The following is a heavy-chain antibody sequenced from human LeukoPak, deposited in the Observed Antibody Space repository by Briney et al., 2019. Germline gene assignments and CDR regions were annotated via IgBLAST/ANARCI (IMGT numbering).Heavy chain of an antibody. Sequence: GGLVQSSCVASGWSCIRYESGVVRQATGEGVVWGGWMNPNSANTGYEQKFQGRVTMSRNISISPAYMELSSLRSEDTAVYYCATDAGEWLLALGYWGQGTLVTVSS. D-gene: IGHD3-3*01. CDR2: MNPNSANT. CDR1: GWSCIRYE. V-gene: IGHV1-8*01. CDR3: ATDAGEWLLALGY. J-gene: IGHJ4*02.